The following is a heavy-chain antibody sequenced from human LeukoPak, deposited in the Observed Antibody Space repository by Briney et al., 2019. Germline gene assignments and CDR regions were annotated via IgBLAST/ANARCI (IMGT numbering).Heavy chain of an antibody. CDR3: AREIVGAHVDY. CDR1: GGSISSSSYY. J-gene: IGHJ4*02. V-gene: IGHV4-39*07. CDR2: IYYSGST. D-gene: IGHD1-26*01. Sequence: TTSETLSLTCTVSGGSISSSSYYWGWIRQPPGKGLEWIGSIYYSGSTYYNPSLKSRVTISVDTSKNQFSLKLSSVTAADTAVYYCAREIVGAHVDYWGQGTLVTVSS.